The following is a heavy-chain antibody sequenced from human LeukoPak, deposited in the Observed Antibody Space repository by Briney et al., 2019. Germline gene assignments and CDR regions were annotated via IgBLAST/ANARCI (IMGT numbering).Heavy chain of an antibody. J-gene: IGHJ4*02. D-gene: IGHD2/OR15-2a*01. CDR1: GYTFTGYY. Sequence: GASVKVSCKAYGYTFTGYYIHWVRQAPGEGLEWMGWINPDTGGTNYAQKFQGRVTVTRDTSINTAYMVLSGLRSDDTAVYYCAGTASSNTYYSYYFDYWGQGTLTTVSS. V-gene: IGHV1-2*02. CDR3: AGTASSNTYYSYYFDY. CDR2: INPDTGGT.